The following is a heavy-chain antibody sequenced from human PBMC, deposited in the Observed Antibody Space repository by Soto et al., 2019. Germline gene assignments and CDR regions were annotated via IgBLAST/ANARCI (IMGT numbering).Heavy chain of an antibody. CDR2: TSYEGSNK. CDR3: ARWGTTGGLDV. Sequence: QVQLVESGGGVVQPGTSLRLSCVGSGFTFRSSVIHWVRQAPGKGLEWVALTSYEGSNKYYDDSVKGRFTISRDNSRNTVDLQMDSLRLEDTALYYCARWGTTGGLDVWGQGTLVSVSS. CDR1: GFTFRSSV. J-gene: IGHJ4*02. V-gene: IGHV3-30*19. D-gene: IGHD3-16*01.